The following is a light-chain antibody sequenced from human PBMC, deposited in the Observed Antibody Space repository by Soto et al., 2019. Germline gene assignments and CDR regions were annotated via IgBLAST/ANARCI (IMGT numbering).Light chain of an antibody. V-gene: IGKV3-15*01. J-gene: IGKJ1*01. CDR1: QSVSSN. CDR2: GAS. Sequence: EIVMTQSPATLSVSPGERATFSCRASQSVSSNLAWYQQKPGQAPRLLISGASTRATGIPARFSGSGSGTEFTLTIGSLQPEDFAVYYCQQYNNWPWTFGQGTKVEIK. CDR3: QQYNNWPWT.